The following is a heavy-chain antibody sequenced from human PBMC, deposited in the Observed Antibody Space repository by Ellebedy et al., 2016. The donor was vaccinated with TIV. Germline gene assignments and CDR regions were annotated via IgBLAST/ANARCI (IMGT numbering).Heavy chain of an antibody. CDR1: GFTFSGYG. CDR2: ISGSAITT. Sequence: GGSLRLSCAASGFTFSGYGMHWVRQAPGKGPEWVSAISGSAITTYYADSVKGRFTISRDNSKNTLYLQLNSLRAEDTAVYYCAIFDYYHHWGQGTLVTVSS. J-gene: IGHJ1*01. CDR3: AIFDYYHH. V-gene: IGHV3-23*01.